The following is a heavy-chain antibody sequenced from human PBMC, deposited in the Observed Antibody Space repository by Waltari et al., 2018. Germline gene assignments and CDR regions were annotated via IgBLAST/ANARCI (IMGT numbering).Heavy chain of an antibody. J-gene: IGHJ5*02. CDR3: ARGGSGWSNWFDP. CDR2: IYYSGST. D-gene: IGHD6-19*01. Sequence: QLQLQESGPGLVKPSETLSLTCTVPGCSIRSSSYYWCWIRQPPGKGLEWIGNIYYSGSTYYNPSLESRVTIFVDTSKNQFSLRLASVTAADTAVYYCARGGSGWSNWFDPWGQGTLVTVSS. V-gene: IGHV4-39*01. CDR1: GCSIRSSSYY.